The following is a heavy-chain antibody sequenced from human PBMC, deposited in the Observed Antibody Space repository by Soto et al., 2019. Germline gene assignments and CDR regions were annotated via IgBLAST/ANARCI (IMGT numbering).Heavy chain of an antibody. V-gene: IGHV1-69*08. CDR1: GGTFSSYT. J-gene: IGHJ6*02. Sequence: QVQLVQSGAEVKKPGSSVKVSCKASGGTFSSYTISWVRQAPGQGLEWMGRIIPILGIANYAQKFQGRVTITADKSTSTAYMELSSQRSEDTAVYYCARDKKRGMDVWGQGTTVTVSS. CDR2: IIPILGIA. CDR3: ARDKKRGMDV.